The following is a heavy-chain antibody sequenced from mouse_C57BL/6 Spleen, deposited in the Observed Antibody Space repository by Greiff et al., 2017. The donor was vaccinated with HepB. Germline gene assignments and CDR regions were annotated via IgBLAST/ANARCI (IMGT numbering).Heavy chain of an antibody. CDR2: ISSGGDYI. CDR1: GFTFSSYA. D-gene: IGHD1-1*01. V-gene: IGHV5-9-1*02. Sequence: EVQLVESGEGLVKPGGSLKLSCAASGFTFSSYAMSWVRQTPEKRLEWVAYISSGGDYIYYADTVKGRFTISRDNARNTLYLQMSSLKSEDTAMYYCTREWENYDSSHFDYWGQGTTLTVSS. J-gene: IGHJ2*01. CDR3: TREWENYDSSHFDY.